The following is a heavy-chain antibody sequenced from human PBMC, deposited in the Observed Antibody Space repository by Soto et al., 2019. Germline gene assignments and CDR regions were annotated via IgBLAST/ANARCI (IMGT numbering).Heavy chain of an antibody. CDR2: IKSKTDGGTT. V-gene: IGHV3-15*07. D-gene: IGHD3-3*01. CDR3: TTVSIGGDFWSGYYTGLTAFDI. Sequence: GGSLRLSCAASGFTFSNAWMNWVRQAPGKGLEWVGRIKSKTDGGTTDYAAPVKGRFTISRDDSKNTLYLQMNSLKTEDTAVYYCTTVSIGGDFWSGYYTGLTAFDIWGQGTMVTVSS. CDR1: GFTFSNAW. J-gene: IGHJ3*02.